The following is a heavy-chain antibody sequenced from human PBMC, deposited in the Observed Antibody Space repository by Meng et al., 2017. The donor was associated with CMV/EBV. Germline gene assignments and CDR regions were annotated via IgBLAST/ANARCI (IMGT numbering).Heavy chain of an antibody. D-gene: IGHD7-27*01. CDR3: TRRANWGSPFDH. Sequence: AGNPSRTSALGKVSQAPGQGREWMGGIIHYLHKTYNEQKFQDRVKITSDEDTKTVYMELRGLRSEDTAVYFCTRRANWGSPFDHWGQGALVTVSS. J-gene: IGHJ4*02. CDR1: GNPSRTSA. CDR2: IIHYLHKT. V-gene: IGHV1-69*01.